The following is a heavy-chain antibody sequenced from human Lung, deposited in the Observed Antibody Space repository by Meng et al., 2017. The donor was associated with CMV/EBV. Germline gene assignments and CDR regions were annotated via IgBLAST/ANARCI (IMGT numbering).Heavy chain of an antibody. CDR1: GFSPSTNGVG. CDR3: AHRTFYYDSSGHYEANFDF. J-gene: IGHJ4*02. D-gene: IGHD3-22*01. CDR2: IYWDDDK. V-gene: IGHV2-5*02. Sequence: QITLKESGPTLVKPXQTLTLTCXFSGFSPSTNGVGVGWIRQPPGKALEWLALIYWDDDKRYSTSLKNRLTITKDTSKNQVVLTMTDMDPVDTATYYCAHRTFYYDSSGHYEANFDFWGQGTLVTVSS.